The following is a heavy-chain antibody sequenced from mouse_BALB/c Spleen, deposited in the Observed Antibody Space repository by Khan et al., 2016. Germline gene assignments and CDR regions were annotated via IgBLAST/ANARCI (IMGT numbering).Heavy chain of an antibody. J-gene: IGHJ2*01. V-gene: IGHV3-6*02. CDR2: IRYDGSN. D-gene: IGHD1-1*01. Sequence: EVQLQESGPGLVKPSQSLSLTCSVTGYSITSGYYWNWIRQFPGNKLEWMGYIRYDGSNNYNPSLKNRISITRDTSTNQFFLKLNSVTTEDTATYYCGRRDSYYYGTPYYSDYWGRGTTLTGSS. CDR1: GYSITSGYY. CDR3: GRRDSYYYGTPYYSDY.